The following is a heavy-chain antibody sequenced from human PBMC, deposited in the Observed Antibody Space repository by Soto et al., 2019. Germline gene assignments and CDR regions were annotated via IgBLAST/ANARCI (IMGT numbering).Heavy chain of an antibody. CDR3: AKEIMMTFGGVIAPFDS. CDR1: GFTFSSDG. D-gene: IGHD3-16*02. Sequence: QVQLVESGGGVVQPGRSLRLSCAASGFTFSSDGMHWGRQAPGKGLEWVAVISYDGSNKYYADSVKGRFTISRDNSKNTLYLQMNSLRAEDTAVYYCAKEIMMTFGGVIAPFDSWGQGTLVTVSS. CDR2: ISYDGSNK. V-gene: IGHV3-30*18. J-gene: IGHJ4*02.